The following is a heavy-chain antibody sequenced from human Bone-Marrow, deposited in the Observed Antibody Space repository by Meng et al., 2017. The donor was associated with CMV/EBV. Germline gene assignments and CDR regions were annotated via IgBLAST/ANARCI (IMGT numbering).Heavy chain of an antibody. D-gene: IGHD6-6*01. V-gene: IGHV1-2*02. CDR3: ARELLHTSSHPFDY. CDR1: EYTFTGYY. CDR2: INPQSGGT. J-gene: IGHJ4*02. Sequence: ASVKVSCKASEYTFTGYYMHWVRQAPGQGLEWMGWINPQSGGTNYAQKFQGRVTLTRDTSISTGYMELSRLRSDDTAVYYCARELLHTSSHPFDYWGQGALVTGSS.